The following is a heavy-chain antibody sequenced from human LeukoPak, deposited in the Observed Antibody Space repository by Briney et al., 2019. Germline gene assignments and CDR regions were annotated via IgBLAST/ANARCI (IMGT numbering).Heavy chain of an antibody. CDR2: IYYSGST. D-gene: IGHD4-17*01. V-gene: IGHV4-59*01. J-gene: IGHJ4*02. Sequence: PSETLSLTCTVSVGSISSYYWSWIRQPPGKGLEWIGYIYYSGSTNYNPSLKSRVTISVDTSKNQFSLKLSSVTAADTAVYYCARIGNGYFDYWGQGNLVTVSS. CDR3: ARIGNGYFDY. CDR1: VGSISSYY.